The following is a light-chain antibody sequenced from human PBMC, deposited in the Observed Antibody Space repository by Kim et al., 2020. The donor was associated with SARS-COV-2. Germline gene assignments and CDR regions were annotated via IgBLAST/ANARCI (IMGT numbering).Light chain of an antibody. J-gene: IGKJ4*01. Sequence: PDSISGRYRKSHEKSDGNNYLNWFQQRPGQEPRSLFYKVSNRDSGVPDRFSASGSGTDFTLKISRVEAEDVGVYYCMQGTHWPLTFGGGTKVDIK. CDR2: KVS. CDR1: KSHEKSDGNNY. V-gene: IGKV2-30*01. CDR3: MQGTHWPLT.